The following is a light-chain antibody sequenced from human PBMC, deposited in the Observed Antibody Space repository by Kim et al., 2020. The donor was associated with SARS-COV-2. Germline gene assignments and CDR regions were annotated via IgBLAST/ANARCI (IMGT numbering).Light chain of an antibody. CDR3: SSYTSRSTGV. CDR2: DVS. V-gene: IGLV2-14*03. J-gene: IGLJ1*01. Sequence: QSARTQPASVSGSPGQSITISCTGTSSDVGGYNFVSWYQQHPGKAPKLMIYDVSNRPSGVSNRFSGSKSGNTASLTISGLQAEDEAHYYCSSYTSRSTGVFGNGTKVTVL. CDR1: SSDVGGYNF.